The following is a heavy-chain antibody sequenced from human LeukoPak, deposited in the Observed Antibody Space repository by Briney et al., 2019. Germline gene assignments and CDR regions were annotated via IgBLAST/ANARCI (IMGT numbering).Heavy chain of an antibody. CDR1: GFTFSSYS. CDR3: ARGRTYFHVWGKKRHYYYMDV. V-gene: IGHV3-48*04. Sequence: HSGGSLRLSCAASGFTFSSYSMNWVRQAPGKGLEWVSYISSSSSTIYYADSVKGRFTISRDNAKNSLYLQMNSLRAEDTAVYYCARGRTYFHVWGKKRHYYYMDVWGKGTTVTVSS. J-gene: IGHJ6*03. CDR2: ISSSSSTI. D-gene: IGHD3-16*01.